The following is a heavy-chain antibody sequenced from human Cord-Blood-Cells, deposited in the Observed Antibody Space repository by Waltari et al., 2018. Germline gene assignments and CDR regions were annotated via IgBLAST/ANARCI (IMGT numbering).Heavy chain of an antibody. V-gene: IGHV3-49*04. D-gene: IGHD2-2*01. CDR3: TSGGYCSSTSCY. CDR2: IRSKAYGGTT. CDR1: GFTFGDYA. J-gene: IGHJ4*02. Sequence: EVQLVESGGGLVQPGRSLRLSCTASGFTFGDYAMSWVRQAPGKGLEWVGFIRSKAYGGTTEYAPSVKGRFTISRDDSKSIAYLQMNSLKTEDTAVYYCTSGGYCSSTSCYWGQGTLVTVSS.